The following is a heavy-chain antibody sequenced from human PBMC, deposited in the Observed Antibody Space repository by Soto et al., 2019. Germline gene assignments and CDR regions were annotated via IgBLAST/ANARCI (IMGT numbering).Heavy chain of an antibody. CDR3: ARVGGDGAFDI. CDR1: GGSIGSGGDY. Sequence: SETLSLTCTVSGGSIGSGGDYWSWIRQHPGKGLEWIGYIYYSGSTYYNPSLKSRVTISVDTSKNQFSLKLSSVTAADTAVYYCARVGGDGAFDIWGQGTMVTVSS. D-gene: IGHD4-17*01. CDR2: IYYSGST. J-gene: IGHJ3*02. V-gene: IGHV4-31*03.